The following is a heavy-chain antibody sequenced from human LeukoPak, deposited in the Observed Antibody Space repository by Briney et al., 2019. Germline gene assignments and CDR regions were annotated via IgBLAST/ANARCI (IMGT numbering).Heavy chain of an antibody. CDR1: GFSFNTHT. Sequence: GGSLRLSCAASGFSFNTHTLAWVRQAPGKGLEWGSYISVSAAVIHYADSVKGRFTIPRDNAKNSLYLQMSSLKVEDTAIYYCARGLYYMDVWGNGTTVTVSS. V-gene: IGHV3-48*01. CDR2: ISVSAAVI. J-gene: IGHJ6*03. CDR3: ARGLYYMDV.